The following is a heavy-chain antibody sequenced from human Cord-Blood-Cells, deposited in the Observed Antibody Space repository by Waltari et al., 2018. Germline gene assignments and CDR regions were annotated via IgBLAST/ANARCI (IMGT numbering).Heavy chain of an antibody. CDR2: IKSKTDGGTT. D-gene: IGHD1-7*01. V-gene: IGHV3-15*01. CDR1: GFTFSNAW. CDR3: TTGLLELLDY. J-gene: IGHJ4*02. Sequence: EVQLVESGGGLVKPGGSLRLSCAASGFTFSNAWMSWVRQAPGRGLGWVGRIKSKTDGGTTNYAAPVKGRFTISRDDSKNTLYLQMNSLKTEDTAVYYCTTGLLELLDYWGQGTLVTVSS.